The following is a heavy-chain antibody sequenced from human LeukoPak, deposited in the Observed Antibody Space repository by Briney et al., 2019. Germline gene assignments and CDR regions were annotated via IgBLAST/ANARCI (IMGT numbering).Heavy chain of an antibody. CDR3: TRSGYYFYYYYYMDV. Sequence: AGSLRLSCAASGFTFSSYWMSWVRQAPGKGLEWVANIKQDGSEKYYVDSVKGRFTISRDNAKNSLYLQMNSLRAEDTAVYYCTRSGYYFYYYYYMDVWGKGTTVTVSS. J-gene: IGHJ6*03. V-gene: IGHV3-7*01. D-gene: IGHD3-22*01. CDR1: GFTFSSYW. CDR2: IKQDGSEK.